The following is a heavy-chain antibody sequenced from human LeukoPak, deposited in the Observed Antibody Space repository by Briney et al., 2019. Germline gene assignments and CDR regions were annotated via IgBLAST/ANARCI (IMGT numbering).Heavy chain of an antibody. D-gene: IGHD4/OR15-4a*01. CDR3: TTPTI. CDR1: GFTFSNAW. Sequence: PGGSLRLSCAASGFTFSNAWMSWVRQAPGKGLEWVGRIKSKIDGGTTDYAAPVKGRFTISGDDSKNTLYLQMSSLKTEDTAVYYCTTPTIWGQGTLVTVSS. J-gene: IGHJ4*02. V-gene: IGHV3-15*01. CDR2: IKSKIDGGTT.